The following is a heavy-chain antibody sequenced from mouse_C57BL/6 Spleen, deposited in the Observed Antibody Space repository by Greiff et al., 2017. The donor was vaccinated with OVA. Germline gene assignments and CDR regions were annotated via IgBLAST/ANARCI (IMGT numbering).Heavy chain of an antibody. CDR1: GYTFTSYG. Sequence: QVQLQQSGAELARPGASVKLSCKASGYTFTSYGISWVKQRTGQGLEWIGEIYPRSGNTYYNEKFKGKATLTADKSSSTAYMELRSLTSEDSAVYFCARSGADYDYCDYWGQGTTLTVSS. V-gene: IGHV1-81*01. J-gene: IGHJ2*01. D-gene: IGHD2-4*01. CDR3: ARSGADYDYCDY. CDR2: IYPRSGNT.